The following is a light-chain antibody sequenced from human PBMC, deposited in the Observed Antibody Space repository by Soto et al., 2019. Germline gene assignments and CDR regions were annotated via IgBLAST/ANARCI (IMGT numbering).Light chain of an antibody. CDR2: KAS. CDR3: QQYKSFLGT. CDR1: QSVNSW. Sequence: DIQMTQSPSTLSASVGDRVTFTCRASQSVNSWVAWYQQKPGKAPNLLITKASSLESGVPSRFSGSGTGTEFTLTINGLQPDDFATYYCQQYKSFLGTFGQGTKVEIK. J-gene: IGKJ1*01. V-gene: IGKV1-5*03.